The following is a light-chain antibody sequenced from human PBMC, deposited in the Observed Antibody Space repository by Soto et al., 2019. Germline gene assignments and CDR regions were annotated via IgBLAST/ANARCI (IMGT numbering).Light chain of an antibody. V-gene: IGKV3-11*01. CDR1: QNISNY. Sequence: IVLIQSPATLSLSPVERATLSFRASQNISNYLIWYQQKPGQAPRLLIYDVSNRATDIPARFSGSGSGTDFTLTISRLEPEDFAVYYCQQRSNWPTFGQGTKVDI. CDR2: DVS. J-gene: IGKJ1*01. CDR3: QQRSNWPT.